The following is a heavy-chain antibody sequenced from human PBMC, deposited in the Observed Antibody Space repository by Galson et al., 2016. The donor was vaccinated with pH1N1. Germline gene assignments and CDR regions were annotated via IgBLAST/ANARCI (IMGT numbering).Heavy chain of an antibody. CDR2: ISGTGDTT. V-gene: IGHV3-23*01. CDR3: AQDVGDYGGIDY. CDR1: GFTFTNYA. D-gene: IGHD4-17*01. Sequence: SLRLSCAASGFTFTNYAMNWVRQAPGKGLEWVSTISGTGDTTYYADSGKGRFTITRQNSKSTLYLQMNSLRAEDTAVYYFAQDVGDYGGIDYWGQGTLVTVSS. J-gene: IGHJ4*02.